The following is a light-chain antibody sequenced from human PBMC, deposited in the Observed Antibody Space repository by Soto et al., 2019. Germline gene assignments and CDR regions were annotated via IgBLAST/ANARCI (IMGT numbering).Light chain of an antibody. CDR1: HSLLNSNGYNY. Sequence: DIVLTQSPLSLPVTPGEPASISCRSSHSLLNSNGYNYLDWYLQKPGQSPQVLIYLGSNRASGVPDRFSGRGSGTDFTLKISRVEAADVGVYYGSQDLTSPLTFGGGTKVEIK. V-gene: IGKV2-28*01. CDR3: SQDLTSPLT. CDR2: LGS. J-gene: IGKJ4*01.